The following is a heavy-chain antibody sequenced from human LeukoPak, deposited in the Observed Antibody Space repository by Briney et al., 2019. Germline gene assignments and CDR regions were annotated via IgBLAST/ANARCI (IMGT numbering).Heavy chain of an antibody. CDR1: GFTVSSNY. CDR2: ISSSSSYI. J-gene: IGHJ3*02. Sequence: PGGSLRLSCAASGFTVSSNYMSWVRQAPGKGLEWVSSISSSSSYIYYADSVKGRFTISRDNAKNSLYLQMNSLRAEDTAVYYCARWGDDAFDIWGQGTMVTVSS. D-gene: IGHD3-16*01. V-gene: IGHV3-21*01. CDR3: ARWGDDAFDI.